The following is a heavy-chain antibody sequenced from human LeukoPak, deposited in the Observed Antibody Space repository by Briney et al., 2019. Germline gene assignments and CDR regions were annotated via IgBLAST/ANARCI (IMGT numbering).Heavy chain of an antibody. J-gene: IGHJ6*03. CDR1: GYTFTSYA. CDR2: MNPNSGNT. D-gene: IGHD3-10*01. Sequence: ASVKVSCKASGYTFTSYALNWVRQAPGQGLEWMGWMNPNSGNTGYAQKFQGRVTMTRNTSISTAYMELSSLRSEDTAVYYCARDDARYYYGSGSRGPMDVWGKGTTVTISS. CDR3: ARDDARYYYGSGSRGPMDV. V-gene: IGHV1-8*02.